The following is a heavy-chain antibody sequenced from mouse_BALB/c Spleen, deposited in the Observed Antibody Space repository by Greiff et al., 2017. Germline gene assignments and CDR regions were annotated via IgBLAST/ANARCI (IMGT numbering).Heavy chain of an antibody. V-gene: IGHV2-6-7*01. J-gene: IGHJ1*01. CDR2: IWGDGST. D-gene: IGHD2-1*01. CDR3: ARYGNYCYFDV. Sequence: QVQLKESGPGLVAPSQSLSITCTVSGFSLTGYGVNWVRQPPGKGLEWLGMIWGDGSTDYNSALKSRLSISKDNSKSQVFLKMNSLQTDDTARYYCARYGNYCYFDVWGAGTTVTVSS. CDR1: GFSLTGYG.